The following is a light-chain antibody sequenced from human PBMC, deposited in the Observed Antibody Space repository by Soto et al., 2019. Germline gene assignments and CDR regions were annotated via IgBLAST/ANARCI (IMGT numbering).Light chain of an antibody. V-gene: IGKV3-11*01. Sequence: EIVLTQSPATLSVSPGERATLSCRASQSVNQKLGWYQQKPGQAPRLLIYVASYRATGIPARFSGSGSGTEYTLTISSLEPADFAVYYCQQRSNWPLTFGGGTKVEIK. CDR1: QSVNQK. CDR2: VAS. CDR3: QQRSNWPLT. J-gene: IGKJ4*01.